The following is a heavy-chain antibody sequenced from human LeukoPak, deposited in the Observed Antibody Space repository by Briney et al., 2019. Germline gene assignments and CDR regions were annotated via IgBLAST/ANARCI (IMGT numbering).Heavy chain of an antibody. CDR1: GFIFSTYG. Sequence: GGSLRLSCAASGFIFSTYGMHWVRQAPGKGLEWVAFIRNDGRDKYYAVSVKGRFTISRDNSKNTLYLQMNSLRAEDTALYYCAKDRAFGQFLWGNDYWGQGTLVTVSS. CDR2: IRNDGRDK. D-gene: IGHD3-10*01. J-gene: IGHJ4*02. CDR3: AKDRAFGQFLWGNDY. V-gene: IGHV3-30*02.